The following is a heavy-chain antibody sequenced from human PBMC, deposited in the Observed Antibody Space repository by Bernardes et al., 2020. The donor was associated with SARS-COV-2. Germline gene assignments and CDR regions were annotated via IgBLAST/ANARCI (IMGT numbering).Heavy chain of an antibody. V-gene: IGHV4-59*01. CDR2: ISYNGDI. J-gene: IGHJ4*01. Sequence: SETLSLTCAVSGGSISSYYWSWIRQPPGKGLESIGYISYNGDINYNPALRSRATISIDTSKNQFSLKLSSVTAADTAIYYCARTARVFASWGQGTLVTVAS. CDR1: GGSISSYY. CDR3: ARTARVFAS. D-gene: IGHD5-18*01.